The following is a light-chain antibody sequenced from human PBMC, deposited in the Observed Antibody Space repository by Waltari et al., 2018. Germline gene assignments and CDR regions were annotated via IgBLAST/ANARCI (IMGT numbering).Light chain of an antibody. CDR2: DKN. CDR1: SLRSYY. J-gene: IGLJ2*01. V-gene: IGLV3-19*01. CDR3: HSRDASGVGGT. Sequence: TQDPAVSVAMGQTVRITCKGDSLRSYYASWYQQRPGQAPILIMYDKNNRPSGVPDRFSGSSSDNTASLTITGAQAEDEGHYYCHSRDASGVGGTFGGGTKLTVL.